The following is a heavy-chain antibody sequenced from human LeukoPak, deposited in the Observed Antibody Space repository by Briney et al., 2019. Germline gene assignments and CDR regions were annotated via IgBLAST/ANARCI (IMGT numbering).Heavy chain of an antibody. D-gene: IGHD2-2*01. J-gene: IGHJ4*02. CDR1: GGTFSSYA. CDR3: ARDRERYCSSTSCPEVDYFDY. CDR2: IIPIFGTA. V-gene: IGHV1-69*05. Sequence: VASVKVSCKASGGTFSSYAISWVRQAPGQGLEWMGRIIPIFGTANYAQKFQGRVTITTDESTSTAYMELSSLRSEDTAVYYCARDRERYCSSTSCPEVDYFDYWGQGTLVTVSS.